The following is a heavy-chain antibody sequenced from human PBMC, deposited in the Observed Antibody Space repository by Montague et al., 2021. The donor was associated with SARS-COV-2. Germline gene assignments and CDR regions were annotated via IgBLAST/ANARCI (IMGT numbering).Heavy chain of an antibody. J-gene: IGHJ5*02. CDR1: GGSFSGYY. Sequence: SETLSLTCAVNGGSFSGYYWSWIRQPPGKGLEWIGEINHSGSTNYNPSLKSRVTISVDTSKNQFSLKLSSVTAADTAVYYCARGRSYSSWYGVNWFDPWGQGTLVTVSS. CDR2: INHSGST. V-gene: IGHV4-34*01. D-gene: IGHD6-13*01. CDR3: ARGRSYSSWYGVNWFDP.